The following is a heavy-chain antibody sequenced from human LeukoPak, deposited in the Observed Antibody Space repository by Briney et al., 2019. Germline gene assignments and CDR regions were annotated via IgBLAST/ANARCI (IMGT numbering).Heavy chain of an antibody. CDR1: GYTFTGYY. CDR3: ATISVAGDNDY. Sequence: ASVKVSCKASGYTFTGYYIHWVRQAPGKGLEWMGCMNPNSVGTKYALKFQGRVTMTRDTSISTAYMELSRLRSDDTAMYYCATISVAGDNDYWGQGTLVTVSS. D-gene: IGHD6-19*01. J-gene: IGHJ4*02. CDR2: MNPNSVGT. V-gene: IGHV1-2*02.